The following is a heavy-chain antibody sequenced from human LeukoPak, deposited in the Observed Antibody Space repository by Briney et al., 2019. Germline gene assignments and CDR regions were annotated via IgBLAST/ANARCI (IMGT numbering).Heavy chain of an antibody. CDR2: INTNTGNP. V-gene: IGHV7-4-1*02. J-gene: IGHJ4*02. D-gene: IGHD3-3*01. Sequence: GASVKVSCKASGYTFTSYAMNWVRQAPGQGLEWMGWINTNTGNPTYAQGFTGRFVFSLDTSVSTAYLQISSLKAEDTAVYYCARGDRNGVVIIPTAFDYWGQGTLVTVSP. CDR3: ARGDRNGVVIIPTAFDY. CDR1: GYTFTSYA.